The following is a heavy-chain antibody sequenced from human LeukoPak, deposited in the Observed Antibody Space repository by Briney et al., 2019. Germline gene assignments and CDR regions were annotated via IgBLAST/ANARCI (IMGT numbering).Heavy chain of an antibody. CDR2: INPNSGGT. CDR3: ARPPGGLEWFPGLGMDV. CDR1: GYTFTGYY. D-gene: IGHD3-3*01. Sequence: ASVKVSFKASGYTFTGYYMHWVRQAPGQGLEWMGWINPNSGGTNYAQKFQGRVTMTRDTSISTAYMELSRLRSEDTAVYYCARPPGGLEWFPGLGMDVWGQGTTVTVSS. V-gene: IGHV1-2*02. J-gene: IGHJ6*02.